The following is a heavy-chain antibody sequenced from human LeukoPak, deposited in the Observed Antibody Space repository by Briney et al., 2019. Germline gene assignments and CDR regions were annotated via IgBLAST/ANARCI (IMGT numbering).Heavy chain of an antibody. CDR3: ARDQTGYAVYNL. CDR1: GGSVSSGNYY. J-gene: IGHJ4*02. D-gene: IGHD5-12*01. Sequence: SQTLSLTCAVSGGSVSSGNYYWTWIRQSPGKGLEWIGYIFYSASTFYNPSLNSRVTISLDTSKNHFSLVLTSVTAADTALYYCARDQTGYAVYNLWGQGVQVTVSS. CDR2: IFYSAST. V-gene: IGHV4-30-4*08.